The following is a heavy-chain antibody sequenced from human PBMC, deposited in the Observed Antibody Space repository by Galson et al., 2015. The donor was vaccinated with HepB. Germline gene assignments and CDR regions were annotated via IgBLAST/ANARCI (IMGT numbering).Heavy chain of an antibody. CDR1: GFTFSSYS. Sequence: SLRLSCAASGFTFSSYSMHWVRQAPGKGLEWVAVISYDESNEYYADSVRGRFTIARDNSKNTLYLQMNSLRPEDTAVYYCARDRNHNIWSFYYTGPAYHYYGMDVWGQGTTVTVSS. V-gene: IGHV3-30-3*01. J-gene: IGHJ6*02. CDR3: ARDRNHNIWSFYYTGPAYHYYGMDV. CDR2: ISYDESNE. D-gene: IGHD3-3*01.